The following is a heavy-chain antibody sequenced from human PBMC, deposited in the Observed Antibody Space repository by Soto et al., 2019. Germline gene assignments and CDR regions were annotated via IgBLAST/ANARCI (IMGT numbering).Heavy chain of an antibody. CDR1: GGSISSSSYY. CDR3: ARHGAGGYSGYDYPFDY. D-gene: IGHD5-12*01. CDR2: IYYSGST. V-gene: IGHV4-39*01. Sequence: SETLSLTCTVSGGSISSSSYYWGWIRQPPGKGLEWIGSIYYSGSTYYNPSLKSRVTISVDTSKNQFSLKLSSVTAADTAVYYCARHGAGGYSGYDYPFDYWCQGTLVTVSS. J-gene: IGHJ4*02.